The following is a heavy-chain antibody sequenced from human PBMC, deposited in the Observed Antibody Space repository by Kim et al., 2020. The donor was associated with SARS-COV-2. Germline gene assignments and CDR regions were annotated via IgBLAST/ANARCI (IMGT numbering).Heavy chain of an antibody. CDR1: GFTFTSYT. D-gene: IGHD3-16*01. Sequence: GGSLRLSCAASGFTFTSYTMNWVRQAPGKGLEWVSHIGTSPGAVHYAASVKGRFTISADNAKNSLYLQMNSLRAEDTAVYYCARDLGGYYFDYWGQGTLVTVSS. CDR3: ARDLGGYYFDY. CDR2: IGTSPGAV. J-gene: IGHJ4*02. V-gene: IGHV3-48*04.